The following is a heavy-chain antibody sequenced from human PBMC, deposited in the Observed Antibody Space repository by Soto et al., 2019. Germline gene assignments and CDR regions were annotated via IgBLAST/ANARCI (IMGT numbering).Heavy chain of an antibody. V-gene: IGHV3-15*07. CDR2: IKSKTDGGTT. Sequence: GGSLRLSCAASGFTFSNAWINWVRQAPGKGLEWVGRIKSKTDGGTTDYAAPVEGRFTISRDDSKNTLYLQMNSLKTEDTAVYYCTTEPPYYYDSSGYYYYWGQGTLVTVSS. D-gene: IGHD3-22*01. CDR3: TTEPPYYYDSSGYYYY. J-gene: IGHJ4*02. CDR1: GFTFSNAW.